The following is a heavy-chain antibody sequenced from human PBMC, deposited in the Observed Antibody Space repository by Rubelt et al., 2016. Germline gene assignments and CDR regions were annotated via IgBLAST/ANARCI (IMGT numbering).Heavy chain of an antibody. Sequence: QLQLQESGPGLVKPSETLSLTCTVSGGSISSSSYYWGWIRQHPGKGLEWIGYIYYSGSTYYNPSLKSRVTISVDTSKNQFSLKLSSVTAADTAVYYCARDVQRELLDYWGQGTLVTVSS. CDR2: IYYSGST. D-gene: IGHD1-26*01. CDR1: GGSISSSSYY. V-gene: IGHV4-31*03. CDR3: ARDVQRELLDY. J-gene: IGHJ4*02.